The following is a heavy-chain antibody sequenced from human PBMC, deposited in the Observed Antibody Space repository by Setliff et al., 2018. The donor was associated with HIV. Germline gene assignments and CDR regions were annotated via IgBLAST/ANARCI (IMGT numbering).Heavy chain of an antibody. CDR1: GGSISSGSYF. CDR3: ASELQGHSSSWPNY. CDR2: VSSRGDT. D-gene: IGHD6-13*01. Sequence: SETLSLTCTVSGGSISSGSYFWTWIRQPAGKGLEWIGRVSSRGDTNYNPSLKSRVTMSVDTSKNQFSLKLTSVTAADTAVYYCASELQGHSSSWPNYWGQGTLVTVSS. J-gene: IGHJ4*02. V-gene: IGHV4-61*02.